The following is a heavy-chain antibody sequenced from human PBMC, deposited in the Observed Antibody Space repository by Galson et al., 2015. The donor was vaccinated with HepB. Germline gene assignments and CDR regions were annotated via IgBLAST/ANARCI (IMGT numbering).Heavy chain of an antibody. D-gene: IGHD3-3*01. V-gene: IGHV3-48*01. CDR3: ARGIWSGYLPFTYYYYGMDV. CDR2: ISGSSSTI. Sequence: SLRLSCAASGFTFSSYSMNWVRQAPGKGLEWVSYISGSSSTIYYADSVKGRFTISRDNSKNTLYLQMNSLRAEDTAVYYCARGIWSGYLPFTYYYYGMDVWAKGPRSPSP. CDR1: GFTFSSYS. J-gene: IGHJ6*02.